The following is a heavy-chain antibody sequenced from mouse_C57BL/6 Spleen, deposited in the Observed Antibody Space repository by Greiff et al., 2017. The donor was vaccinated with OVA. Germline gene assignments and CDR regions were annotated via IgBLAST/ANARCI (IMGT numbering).Heavy chain of an antibody. CDR3: TIPAQATYWCAY. D-gene: IGHD3-2*02. Sequence: QVQLQQPGAELVKPGASVKVSCKASGYTFTSYWMHWVKQRPGQGLEWIGRIHPSDSDTNYNQKFKGKATLTVDKSSSTAYMQHSSLTSEDSAVYYWTIPAQATYWCAYWGQGTLGTVSA. J-gene: IGHJ3*01. CDR2: IHPSDSDT. CDR1: GYTFTSYW. V-gene: IGHV1-74*01.